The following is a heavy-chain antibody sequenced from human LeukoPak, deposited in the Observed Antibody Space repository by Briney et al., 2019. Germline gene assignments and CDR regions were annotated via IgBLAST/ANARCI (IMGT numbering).Heavy chain of an antibody. J-gene: IGHJ3*02. CDR1: GFSFSNYA. Sequence: GGSLRLSCAASGFSFSNYAMSWVRQAPGKGLEWVSAISGSGGITFHSDSVKGRFTISRDNSKNTLYLQMNSLRAEDTAVYYCAGTWSLYDAFDIWGQGTMVTVSS. D-gene: IGHD6-13*01. CDR2: ISGSGGIT. CDR3: AGTWSLYDAFDI. V-gene: IGHV3-23*01.